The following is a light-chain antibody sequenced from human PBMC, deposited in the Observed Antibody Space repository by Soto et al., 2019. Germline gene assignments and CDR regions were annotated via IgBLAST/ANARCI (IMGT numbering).Light chain of an antibody. CDR2: EVT. Sequence: QSALTQPASVSGSPGQSITISCTATSSDVGSFNYVSWYQHHPGKAPKLMIYEVTSRPSGVSNRFSGSKSGNTASLTISGLQVEDEADYYCVSYATSTTLYVFGSGTKLTVL. CDR3: VSYATSTTLYV. V-gene: IGLV2-14*01. J-gene: IGLJ1*01. CDR1: SSDVGSFNY.